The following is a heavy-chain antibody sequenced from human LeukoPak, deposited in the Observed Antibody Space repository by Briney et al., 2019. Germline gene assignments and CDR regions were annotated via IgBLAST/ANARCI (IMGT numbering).Heavy chain of an antibody. V-gene: IGHV3-66*01. Sequence: GGSLRLSCAASGFTVSSDYMSWVRQAPGKGLEWVSVIYSGGSTYYADSVKGRFTISRDNSKNTLYLQMNSLRAEDTAVYYCAREGSSGWYEDPWGQGTLVTVSS. D-gene: IGHD6-19*01. CDR1: GFTVSSDY. J-gene: IGHJ5*02. CDR3: AREGSSGWYEDP. CDR2: IYSGGST.